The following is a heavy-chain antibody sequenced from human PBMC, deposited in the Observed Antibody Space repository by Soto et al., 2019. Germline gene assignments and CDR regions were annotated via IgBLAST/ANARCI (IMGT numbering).Heavy chain of an antibody. CDR3: ARENPFDY. CDR2: IWYDGSNK. J-gene: IGHJ4*02. Sequence: GGSLRLSCAASGFTFSSYGMHWVRQAPGKGLEWVAVIWYDGSNKYYADPVKGRFTISRDNSKNTLYLQMNSLRAENTAVYYCARENPFDYWGQGTLVTVSS. CDR1: GFTFSSYG. V-gene: IGHV3-33*01.